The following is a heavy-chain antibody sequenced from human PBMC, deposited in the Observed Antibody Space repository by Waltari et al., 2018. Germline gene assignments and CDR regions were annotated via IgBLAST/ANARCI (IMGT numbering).Heavy chain of an antibody. CDR3: AKDSSPFLEHRVYYYYYMDV. CDR2: VYSGGTT. CDR1: GFTFGNYA. D-gene: IGHD3-3*01. Sequence: EVQLLESGGGLVQPGGSLRLSCAASGFTFGNYAMSWVRRAPGGGVEWFSVVYSGGTTYYADSVKGRFTISRDNSKNTLYLQMNSLRAEDTAVYYCAKDSSPFLEHRVYYYYYMDVWGKGTTVTVSS. J-gene: IGHJ6*03. V-gene: IGHV3-23*03.